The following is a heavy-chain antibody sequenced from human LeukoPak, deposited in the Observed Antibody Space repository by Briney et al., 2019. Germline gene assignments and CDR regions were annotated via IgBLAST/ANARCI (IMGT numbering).Heavy chain of an antibody. CDR3: ARDHWSPPSY. CDR1: GFAFSDWA. J-gene: IGHJ4*02. CDR2: ISYDGSAK. V-gene: IGHV3-30*04. D-gene: IGHD2-8*02. Sequence: QPGRSLRLSCAASGFAFSDWAMHWVRQAPGKGLEWVTVISYDGSAKSYAGSVRGRFTISRDNAKNSLYLQMDSLRAEDTAMYYCARDHWSPPSYWGQGTLVTVSS.